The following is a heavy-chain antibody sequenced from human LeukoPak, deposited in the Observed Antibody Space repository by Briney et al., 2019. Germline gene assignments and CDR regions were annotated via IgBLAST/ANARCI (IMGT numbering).Heavy chain of an antibody. CDR1: GFTFSSYG. CDR3: AKGVVYGSGSYYFDY. J-gene: IGHJ4*02. CDR2: ISGSGGST. V-gene: IGHV3-23*01. D-gene: IGHD3-10*01. Sequence: GGTLRLSCAASGFTFSSYGMSWVRQAPGKGLEWVSAISGSGGSTYYADPVKGRFTISRDNSNNTLYLQMNSLRAEDTAVYYCAKGVVYGSGSYYFDYWGQGTLVTVSS.